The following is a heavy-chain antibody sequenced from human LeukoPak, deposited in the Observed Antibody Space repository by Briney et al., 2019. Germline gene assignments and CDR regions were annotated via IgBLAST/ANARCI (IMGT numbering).Heavy chain of an antibody. J-gene: IGHJ6*02. CDR3: ARDDLERLSTDPRYYYYGMDV. CDR2: ISSSGSTI. D-gene: IGHD3-3*01. V-gene: IGHV3-11*01. CDR1: GFTFSDYY. Sequence: GGSLRLSCAASGFTFSDYYMSWIRQAPGKGLEWVSYISSSGSTIYYADSVKGRFTISRDNAKNSLYLQMNSLRAEDTAVYYCARDDLERLSTDPRYYYYGMDVWGQGTTVTVSS.